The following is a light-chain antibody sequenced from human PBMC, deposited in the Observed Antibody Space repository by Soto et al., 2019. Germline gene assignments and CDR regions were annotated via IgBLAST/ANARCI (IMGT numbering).Light chain of an antibody. CDR2: DTS. Sequence: DIQMTQSPSSLSASVGDRVTITCQASQNINNYLNWYQQKPGRAPKLLIYDTSNLEAGVPSRFRGSGSGTDFHLTSSHMXXXXXXXXXXXQYENLPTFGQGTRLEIK. V-gene: IGKV1-33*01. J-gene: IGKJ5*01. CDR1: QNINNY. CDR3: XQYENLPT.